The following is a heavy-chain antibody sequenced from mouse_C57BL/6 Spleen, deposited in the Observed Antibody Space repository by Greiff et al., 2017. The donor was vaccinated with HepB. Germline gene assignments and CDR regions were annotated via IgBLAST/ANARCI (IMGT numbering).Heavy chain of an antibody. J-gene: IGHJ4*01. CDR1: GYTFTSYW. CDR2: IYPSDSET. Sequence: QVQLQQPGAELVRPGSSVKLSCKASGYTFTSYWMDWVKQRPGQGLEWIGNIYPSDSETHYNQKFKDKATLTVDKSSSTAYMQLSSLTSEDSAVYYCARETHGDGAMDYWGQGTSVTVSS. V-gene: IGHV1-61*01. D-gene: IGHD3-3*01. CDR3: ARETHGDGAMDY.